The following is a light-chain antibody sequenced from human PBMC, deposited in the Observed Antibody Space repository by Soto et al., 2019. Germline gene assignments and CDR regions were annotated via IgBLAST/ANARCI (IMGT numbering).Light chain of an antibody. CDR1: QLVSSSL. CDR2: GTS. V-gene: IGKV3-20*01. Sequence: EIVLTQSPGTLSLSPGERATLSCRASQLVSSSLLAWYQQKPGQAPRLLIYGTSIRATGIPDRYSASGSGTDFSLTISRLEPEDFAVFFCQQYGTAEIIFGQGTRL. J-gene: IGKJ5*01. CDR3: QQYGTAEII.